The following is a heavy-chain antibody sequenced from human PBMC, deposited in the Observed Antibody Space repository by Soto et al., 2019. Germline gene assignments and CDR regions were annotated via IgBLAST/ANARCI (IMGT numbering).Heavy chain of an antibody. Sequence: PSETLSLTCTVSGGSVSSGSYYWSWIRQPPGKGLEWIGYIYYSGSTNYNPSLKSRVTISVDTSKNQFSLKLSSVTAADTAVYYCARDREYYGSGSYNKVFDYWGQGTLVTVSS. D-gene: IGHD3-10*01. V-gene: IGHV4-61*01. CDR2: IYYSGST. CDR1: GGSVSSGSYY. CDR3: ARDREYYGSGSYNKVFDY. J-gene: IGHJ4*02.